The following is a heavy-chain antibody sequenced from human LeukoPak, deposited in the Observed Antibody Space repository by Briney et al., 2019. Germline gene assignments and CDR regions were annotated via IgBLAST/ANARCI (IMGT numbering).Heavy chain of an antibody. V-gene: IGHV3-21*01. CDR2: ISSSSSYI. D-gene: IGHD1-1*01. Sequence: GGSLRLSCAASGFTFSSYSMNWIRQAPGKGLEWVSSISSSSSYIYYADSVKGRFTISRDNAKNSLYLQMNSLRAEDTAVYYCAMESWNRGFDYWGQGTLVTVSS. CDR3: AMESWNRGFDY. J-gene: IGHJ4*02. CDR1: GFTFSSYS.